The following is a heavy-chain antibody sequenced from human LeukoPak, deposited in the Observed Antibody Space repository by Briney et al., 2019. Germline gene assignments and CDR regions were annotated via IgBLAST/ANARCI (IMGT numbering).Heavy chain of an antibody. Sequence: AAVTVSCKASAYTLTDYYMHWVRQAPGQGLEWLGWINPNDGGTNYAQKYKGRVTITRDTSISTAYMELSRLTSDDTAVYYCARGRIVGATRYFDQWGQGTLVTVSS. V-gene: IGHV1-2*02. J-gene: IGHJ4*02. CDR3: ARGRIVGATRYFDQ. CDR1: AYTLTDYY. CDR2: INPNDGGT. D-gene: IGHD1-26*01.